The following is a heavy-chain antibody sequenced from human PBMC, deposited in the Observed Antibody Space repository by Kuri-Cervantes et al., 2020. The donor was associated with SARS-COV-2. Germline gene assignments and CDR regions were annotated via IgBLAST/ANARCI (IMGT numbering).Heavy chain of an antibody. CDR1: GFTFSSYS. CDR3: ATEAHILTGYYYYYGMDV. CDR2: ISSSSSTI. Sequence: GGFLRLSCAASGFTFSSYSMNWVRQAPGKGLEWVSYISSSSSTIYYADSVKGRFTISRDNAKNSLYLQMNSLRAEDTAVCYCATEAHILTGYYYYYGMDVWGQGTTVTVSS. J-gene: IGHJ6*02. V-gene: IGHV3-48*01. D-gene: IGHD3-9*01.